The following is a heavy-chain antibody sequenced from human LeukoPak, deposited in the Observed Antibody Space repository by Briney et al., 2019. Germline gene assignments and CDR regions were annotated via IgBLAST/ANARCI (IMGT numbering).Heavy chain of an antibody. CDR2: LYISGST. CDR3: ARDLSGSLYFDY. D-gene: IGHD3-10*01. CDR1: GASISSYY. Sequence: SETLSLTCTVSGASISSYYYNWIRQTAGRGLEWIGRLYISGSTDYNPSLKSRVTISVDTSNNQFSLNLNSVAAADTAVYFCARDLSGSLYFDYWGQGVLVTVSS. V-gene: IGHV4-4*07. J-gene: IGHJ4*02.